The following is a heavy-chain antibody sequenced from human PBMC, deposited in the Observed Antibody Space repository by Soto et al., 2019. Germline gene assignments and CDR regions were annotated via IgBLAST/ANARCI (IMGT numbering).Heavy chain of an antibody. V-gene: IGHV3-74*01. CDR1: GFTFSGYW. CDR2: IKTDGSST. J-gene: IGHJ4*02. Sequence: EVQLVESGGDLVQPGGSLRLSCAASGFTFSGYWMHWVRQAPGKGLVWVARIKTDGSSTDYADSVRGRFTISRDNAKNTLYLQMHSLRAEDTSVYYCLRSYDFWGQGTLVTVSS. CDR3: LRSYDF.